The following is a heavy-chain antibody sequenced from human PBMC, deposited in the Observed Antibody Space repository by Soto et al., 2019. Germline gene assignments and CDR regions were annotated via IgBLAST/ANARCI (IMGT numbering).Heavy chain of an antibody. CDR1: GGSISSYY. V-gene: IGHV4-59*01. D-gene: IGHD1-7*01. J-gene: IGHJ6*03. CDR2: IYYSGST. CDR3: GTGQNYGTLGYYYMDV. Sequence: SETLSLTCTVSGGSISSYYWSWIRQPPGKGLEWIGYIYYSGSTNYNPSLKSRVTISVDTSKNQFSLKLSSVTAADTAVYYCGTGQNYGTLGYYYMDVWGKGTTVTVSS.